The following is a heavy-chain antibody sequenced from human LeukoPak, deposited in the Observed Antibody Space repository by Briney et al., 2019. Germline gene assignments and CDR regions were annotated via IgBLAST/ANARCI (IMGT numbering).Heavy chain of an antibody. CDR2: ISDTGGRT. J-gene: IGHJ4*02. V-gene: IGHV3-23*01. D-gene: IGHD3-9*01. Sequence: GGSLRLSCAASGFTFRTYAVSWVRQAPGRGLECVSTISDTGGRTYYADSVKGRFTISRDNSKNTLYLQMNSLRAEDTAVYYCAKGTMYYDILDYWGQGTLVTFSS. CDR1: GFTFRTYA. CDR3: AKGTMYYDILDY.